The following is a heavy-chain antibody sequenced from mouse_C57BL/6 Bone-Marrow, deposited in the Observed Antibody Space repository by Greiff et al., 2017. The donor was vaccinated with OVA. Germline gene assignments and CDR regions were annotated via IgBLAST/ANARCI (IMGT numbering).Heavy chain of an antibody. Sequence: EVKLVESGGGLVQPGGSLKLSCAASGFTFSDYGMAWVRQAPRKGPEWVAFISNLAYSIYYADTVTGRFTFSRENAKNTLYLEMSSLRSEDTAMYYCARYYGSSYDAMDYWGQGTSVTVSS. V-gene: IGHV5-15*01. D-gene: IGHD1-1*01. CDR2: ISNLAYSI. CDR1: GFTFSDYG. J-gene: IGHJ4*01. CDR3: ARYYGSSYDAMDY.